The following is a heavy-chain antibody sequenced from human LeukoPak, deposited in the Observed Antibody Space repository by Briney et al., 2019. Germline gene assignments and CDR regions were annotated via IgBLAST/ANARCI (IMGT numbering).Heavy chain of an antibody. Sequence: GGSLRLSCAVSGFTFRSYSMNWVRQAPGKGLEWVSSISSVSSYIYYADSLKGRFTISRDNAKNSLYLQMNSLRAEDTAVYYCARDSDSYGFVYWGQGTLVTVSS. CDR2: ISSVSSYI. CDR1: GFTFRSYS. CDR3: ARDSDSYGFVY. V-gene: IGHV3-21*01. J-gene: IGHJ4*02. D-gene: IGHD5-18*01.